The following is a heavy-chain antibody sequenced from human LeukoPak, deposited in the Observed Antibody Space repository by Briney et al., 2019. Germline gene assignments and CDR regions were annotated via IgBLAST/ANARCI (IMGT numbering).Heavy chain of an antibody. J-gene: IGHJ6*03. CDR3: ARDGRLSSTSYHFYTDV. Sequence: SETLSLTCTVSDDSISGYHWNWIRQSPGKGLEWIGNIFYTGNVDYNPSLQSRVTISVDTSKNEISLILSSVTAADTAVYYCARDGRLSSTSYHFYTDVWGKGTTVTVSS. V-gene: IGHV4-59*12. CDR1: DDSISGYH. D-gene: IGHD6-13*01. CDR2: IFYTGNV.